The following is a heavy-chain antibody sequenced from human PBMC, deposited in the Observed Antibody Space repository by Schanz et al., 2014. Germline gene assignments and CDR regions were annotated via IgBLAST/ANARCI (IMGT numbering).Heavy chain of an antibody. V-gene: IGHV3-64*04. Sequence: VQLVESGGDLVQPGGSLRLSCTASGFTFSIYAMHWVRQAPGKGLEYVSAISHDGYSTYYADSVKGRFTISRDNSKNTLYLQMNSLRAEDTAVYYCARGGPAYYFDDWGQGTLVTVSS. CDR1: GFTFSIYA. J-gene: IGHJ4*02. CDR2: ISHDGYST. CDR3: ARGGPAYYFDD.